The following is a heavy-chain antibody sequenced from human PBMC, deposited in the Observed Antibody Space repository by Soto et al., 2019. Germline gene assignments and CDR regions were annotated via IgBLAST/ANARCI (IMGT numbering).Heavy chain of an antibody. Sequence: PAETLSITCAVSRGSFSVYYWSWVRQFPGKGLEWIGEIIHTGSTNYNPSLKSRVTMSIDTSKKEISLKLSSVTAADTAVYYCARVGQPPSDYWGQGTMVTVSS. D-gene: IGHD2-2*01. J-gene: IGHJ4*02. CDR2: IIHTGST. CDR1: RGSFSVYY. V-gene: IGHV4-34*12. CDR3: ARVGQPPSDY.